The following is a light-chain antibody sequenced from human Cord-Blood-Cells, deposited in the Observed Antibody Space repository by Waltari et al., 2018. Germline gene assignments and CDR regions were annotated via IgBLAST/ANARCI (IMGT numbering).Light chain of an antibody. CDR1: QSVSSSY. Sequence: EIVLTPSPGTLSLSPGESATLSCRASQSVSSSYLAWYQQKPGQAPRLLIYGASSRATGIPDRFSGSGSGTDFTLPISRLEPEDFAVYYCQQYGSSPLTFGGGTKVEIK. V-gene: IGKV3-20*01. CDR2: GAS. CDR3: QQYGSSPLT. J-gene: IGKJ4*01.